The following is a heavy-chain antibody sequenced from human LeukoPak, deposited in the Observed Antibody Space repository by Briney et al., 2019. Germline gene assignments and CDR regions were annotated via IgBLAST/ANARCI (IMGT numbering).Heavy chain of an antibody. V-gene: IGHV1-46*01. CDR2: ITPSGGST. D-gene: IGHD3-22*01. CDR3: ARFDSSGYYLDY. CDR1: GYTFTGYW. Sequence: ASVKVSCKASGYTFTGYWMHWVRQAPGQGLEWMGIITPSGGSTSYAQKFQGRVTMTRDTSTSTVYMELSSLRSEDTAVYYCARFDSSGYYLDYWGQGTLVTVSS. J-gene: IGHJ4*02.